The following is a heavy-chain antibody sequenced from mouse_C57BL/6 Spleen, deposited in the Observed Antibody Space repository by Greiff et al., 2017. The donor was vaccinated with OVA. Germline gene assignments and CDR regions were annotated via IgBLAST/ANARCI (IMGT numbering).Heavy chain of an antibody. CDR1: GYTFTSYW. Sequence: VQLQQPGAELVKPGASVKLSCKASGYTFTSYWMQWVKQRPGHGLEWIGEILPGSGSTNYNEKFKGKATFTADTSSNTAYMQLSSLTTEDSAIYYCARYDYPFAYWGQGTLVTVSA. CDR3: ARYDYPFAY. J-gene: IGHJ3*01. V-gene: IGHV1-9*01. CDR2: ILPGSGST. D-gene: IGHD2-4*01.